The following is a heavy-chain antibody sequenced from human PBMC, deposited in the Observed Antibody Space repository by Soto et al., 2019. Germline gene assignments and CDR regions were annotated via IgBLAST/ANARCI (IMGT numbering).Heavy chain of an antibody. J-gene: IGHJ6*02. Sequence: GGSLRLSCAASGFTFSSYSMNWVRQAPGKGLEWVSSISSSSSYIYYADSVKGRFTISRDNAKNSLYLQMNSLRAEDTAVYYCARDLRTVVVVPAAIANYYYGMDAWGQGTTVTVSS. CDR2: ISSSSSYI. V-gene: IGHV3-21*01. CDR1: GFTFSSYS. D-gene: IGHD2-2*01. CDR3: ARDLRTVVVVPAAIANYYYGMDA.